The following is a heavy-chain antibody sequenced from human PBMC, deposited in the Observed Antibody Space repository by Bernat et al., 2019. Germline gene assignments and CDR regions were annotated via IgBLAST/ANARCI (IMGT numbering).Heavy chain of an antibody. D-gene: IGHD3-3*01. CDR3: ARDPGYDFWSGYLYYYYGMDV. CDR1: GFTFSSYA. CDR2: ISYDGSNK. V-gene: IGHV3-30-3*01. Sequence: QVQLVESGGGVVQPGRSLRLSCAASGFTFSSYAMHWVRQAPGKGLEWVAVISYDGSNKYYADSVKGRLTISRDNSKNTLYLQMNSLRAEDTAVYYCARDPGYDFWSGYLYYYYGMDVWGQGTTVTVSS. J-gene: IGHJ6*02.